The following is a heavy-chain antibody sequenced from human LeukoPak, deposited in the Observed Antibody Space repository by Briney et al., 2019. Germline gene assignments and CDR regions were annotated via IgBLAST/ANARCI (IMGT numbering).Heavy chain of an antibody. CDR3: SRGHTYFYDSSGPDY. CDR1: GGSFRGYY. CDR2: NTHSGNT. J-gene: IGHJ4*02. V-gene: IGHV4-34*01. Sequence: PSETLSLTCAVYGGSFRGYYWSWIRQPPGRGREWIGENTHSGNTNYNPSLKGRVTISVDTAKNQISLKLSPVTAAGTAVYYCSRGHTYFYDSSGPDYWGQGTLVTVSS. D-gene: IGHD3-22*01.